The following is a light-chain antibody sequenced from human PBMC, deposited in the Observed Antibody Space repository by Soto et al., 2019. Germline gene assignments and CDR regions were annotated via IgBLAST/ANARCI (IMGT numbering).Light chain of an antibody. Sequence: EIVMTQSPATLSVSPGERATLSCRASQSVSSNLAWYQQKPGQAPTLLIYGGSTRATGIPARFSRSGSGTEFTLTISSLQSEDCAVYYCQQYNNRHPWTFGQGTKVDIK. CDR3: QQYNNRHPWT. V-gene: IGKV3-15*01. J-gene: IGKJ1*01. CDR1: QSVSSN. CDR2: GGS.